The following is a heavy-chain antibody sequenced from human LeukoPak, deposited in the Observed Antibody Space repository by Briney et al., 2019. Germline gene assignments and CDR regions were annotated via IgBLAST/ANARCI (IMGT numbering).Heavy chain of an antibody. Sequence: SEALSLTCAVYGGSFSGYYWSWIRQPPGKGLEWIGEINHSGSTNYNPSLKSRVTISVDTSKNQFSLKLSSVTAADTAVYYCAREGGYSGYDYGGGHYYMDVWGKGTTVTVSS. V-gene: IGHV4-34*01. CDR2: INHSGST. D-gene: IGHD5-12*01. J-gene: IGHJ6*03. CDR3: AREGGYSGYDYGGGHYYMDV. CDR1: GGSFSGYY.